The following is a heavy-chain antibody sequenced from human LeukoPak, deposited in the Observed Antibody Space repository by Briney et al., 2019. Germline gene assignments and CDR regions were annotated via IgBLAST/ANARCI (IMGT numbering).Heavy chain of an antibody. CDR1: GDPIRGSTYY. CDR3: AGHHGSRLIYFDS. D-gene: IGHD3-16*01. Sequence: PSETLSLTCTVSGDPIRGSTYYWGWIRQPPGKGLEWIGTIYYSGSTHYNPSLKSRVTISVDTSKNQFSLKLTSVTAADTAVYYCAGHHGSRLIYFDSWGQGTLVTVSS. J-gene: IGHJ4*02. V-gene: IGHV4-39*01. CDR2: IYYSGST.